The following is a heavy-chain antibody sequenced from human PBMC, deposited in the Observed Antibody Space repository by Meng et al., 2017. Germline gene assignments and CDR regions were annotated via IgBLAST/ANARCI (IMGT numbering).Heavy chain of an antibody. D-gene: IGHD4-17*01. Sequence: SETLSLTCTVSGGSISSYYWSWIRQPPGKGLEWIGYIYYSGSTNYNPSLKSRVTISVDTSKNQFSLKLSSVTAADTAVYYCAKDRAPSAVTRENPYWGQGTLVTVSS. V-gene: IGHV4-59*01. CDR2: IYYSGST. J-gene: IGHJ4*02. CDR1: GGSISSYY. CDR3: AKDRAPSAVTRENPY.